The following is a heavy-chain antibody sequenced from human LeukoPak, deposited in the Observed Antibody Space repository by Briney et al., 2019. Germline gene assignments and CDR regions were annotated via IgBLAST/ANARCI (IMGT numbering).Heavy chain of an antibody. CDR1: GGTFSSYA. Sequence: SVKVSCKASGGTFSSYAISWLRQAPVQGLEWMGGIIPIFGTANYAQKFQGRVTITADESTSTAYMELSSLRSEDTAVYYCARGGWLQTTYYFDYWGQGTLVTVSS. CDR3: ARGGWLQTTYYFDY. D-gene: IGHD5-24*01. J-gene: IGHJ4*02. CDR2: IIPIFGTA. V-gene: IGHV1-69*13.